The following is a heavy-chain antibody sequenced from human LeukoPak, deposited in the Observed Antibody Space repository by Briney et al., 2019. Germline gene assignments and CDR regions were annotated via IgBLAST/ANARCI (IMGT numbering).Heavy chain of an antibody. J-gene: IGHJ4*02. D-gene: IGHD5-18*01. CDR2: ISGFSSTI. V-gene: IGHV3-48*01. CDR3: ARDDSYGYSFDY. CDR1: GFTFSRYS. Sequence: PGGSLRLSCAASGFTFSRYSINWVRQAPGKGLEWVSYISGFSSTIYYADSVKGRFTISRDNAKNSLYLQMNSLRAEDTAVYYCARDDSYGYSFDYWGQGTLVTVSS.